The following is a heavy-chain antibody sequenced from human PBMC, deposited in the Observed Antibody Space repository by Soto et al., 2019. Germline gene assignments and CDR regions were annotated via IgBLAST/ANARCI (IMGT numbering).Heavy chain of an antibody. J-gene: IGHJ4*02. D-gene: IGHD5-12*01. CDR1: GYSLSSYW. CDR3: TRRAGYDSFDY. V-gene: IGHV5-51*01. CDR2: VYPGDSDT. Sequence: GESLKISCKASGYSLSSYWIGWVRQTPGKGLEWMGIVYPGDSDTRYSPSFRGQVTISVDNSIRTAYLQWSSLKASDTAMYYCTRRAGYDSFDYWGQGVLVTVSS.